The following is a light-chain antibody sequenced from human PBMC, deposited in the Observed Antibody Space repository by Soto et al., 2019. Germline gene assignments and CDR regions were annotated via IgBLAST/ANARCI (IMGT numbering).Light chain of an antibody. J-gene: IGLJ1*01. CDR3: FSFTTTTTPV. Sequence: SGPSQPASLSGSPGQSITISCTGTSSDIGAYDYVSWVRRRPGEAPELVISTVNNGPAGVSSRFSGSKPGDTASLTISGPKVEDEAAYFCFSFTTTTTPVVGTGTKVTV. CDR1: SSDIGAYDY. CDR2: TVN. V-gene: IGLV2-14*01.